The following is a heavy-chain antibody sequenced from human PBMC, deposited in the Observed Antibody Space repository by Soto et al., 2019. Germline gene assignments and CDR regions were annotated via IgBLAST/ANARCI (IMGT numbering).Heavy chain of an antibody. CDR3: ARDARGAVAGTFYYYGMDV. V-gene: IGHV1-2*04. Sequence: ASVKVSCKASGYTFTGYYMHWVRQAPGQGLEWMGRINPNSGGTNYAQKFQGWVTMTRDTSISTAYMELSRLRSDDTAVYYCARDARGAVAGTFYYYGMDVWGQGTTVTVSS. J-gene: IGHJ6*02. CDR2: INPNSGGT. D-gene: IGHD6-19*01. CDR1: GYTFTGYY.